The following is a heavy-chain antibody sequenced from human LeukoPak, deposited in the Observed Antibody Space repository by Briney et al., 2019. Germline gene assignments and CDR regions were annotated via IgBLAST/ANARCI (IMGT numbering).Heavy chain of an antibody. CDR2: ISGSGGGT. Sequence: PGGSLRLSCATSGFTFSSSAMSWVRQPPGKGLAWVSTISGSGGGTYYADSVKGRFTISRDNSKNTLYLQMNSLRADDTAVYYCAKNTDSGSYYRFDYWGQGTLVAVSS. CDR3: AKNTDSGSYYRFDY. D-gene: IGHD3-10*01. CDR1: GFTFSSSA. V-gene: IGHV3-23*01. J-gene: IGHJ4*02.